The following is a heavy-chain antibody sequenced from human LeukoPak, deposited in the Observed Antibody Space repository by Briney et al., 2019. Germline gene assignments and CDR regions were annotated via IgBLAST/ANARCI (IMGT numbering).Heavy chain of an antibody. D-gene: IGHD3-22*01. V-gene: IGHV4-39*07. J-gene: IGHJ4*02. Sequence: SETLSLTCTVSGGSISSSSYYWGWIRQPPGKGLEWIGNIYYSGSTYYNPSLKSRVTISVDTSKSQFSLKVRSVTAADTAVYYCARASRDSSGWYFDYWGQGTLVTVSS. CDR2: IYYSGST. CDR3: ARASRDSSGWYFDY. CDR1: GGSISSSSYY.